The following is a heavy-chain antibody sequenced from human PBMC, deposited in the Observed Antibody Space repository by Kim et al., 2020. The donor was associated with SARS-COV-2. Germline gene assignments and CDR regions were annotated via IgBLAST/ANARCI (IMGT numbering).Heavy chain of an antibody. CDR3: ARCRCIAAAGISDY. V-gene: IGHV3-30*01. J-gene: IGHJ4*02. Sequence: ADSVKGRFTISRNNSKNTLYLQMNSLRAEDTAVYYCARCRCIAAAGISDYWGQGTLVTVSS. D-gene: IGHD6-13*01.